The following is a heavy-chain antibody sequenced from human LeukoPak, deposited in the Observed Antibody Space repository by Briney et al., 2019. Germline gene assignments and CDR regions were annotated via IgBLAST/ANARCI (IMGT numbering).Heavy chain of an antibody. J-gene: IGHJ4*02. V-gene: IGHV4-59*12. D-gene: IGHD3-10*01. CDR2: IYYSGST. CDR1: GGSISSYY. Sequence: SETLSLICTVSGGSISSYYWSWIRQPPGKGLEWIGYIYYSGSTNYNPSLKSRVTISVDTSKNQFSLKLSSVTAADTAVYYCARARMARGVIITKGNYYFDYWGQGTLVTVSS. CDR3: ARARMARGVIITKGNYYFDY.